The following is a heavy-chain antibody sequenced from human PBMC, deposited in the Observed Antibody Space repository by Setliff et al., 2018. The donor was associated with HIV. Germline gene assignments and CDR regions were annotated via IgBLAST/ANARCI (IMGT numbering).Heavy chain of an antibody. J-gene: IGHJ6*03. Sequence: PSETLSLTCTVSGGSINSYYWSWIRQPPGKGLEWIGYIYQTGTTSYNPPLRSRVSMSLDTSKNQFSPKLSSVTAADTAVYYCARGPSINTIRARGYYMDVWAKGTTVTVSS. V-gene: IGHV4-59*01. CDR3: ARGPSINTIRARGYYMDV. CDR1: GGSINSYY. CDR2: IYQTGTT. D-gene: IGHD3-10*01.